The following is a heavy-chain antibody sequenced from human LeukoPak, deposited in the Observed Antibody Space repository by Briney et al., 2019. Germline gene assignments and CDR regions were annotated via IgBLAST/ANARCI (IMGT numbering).Heavy chain of an antibody. CDR1: GFTFDEYA. J-gene: IGHJ3*02. CDR3: AKSLLRGSGSFYAFDI. CDR2: ISGNSGSI. Sequence: GGSLRLSCAASGFTFDEYAMHWVRQAPGKGLEWVSCISGNSGSIYYADSVKGRFTISRDNAKKSLYLQMNSLRAEDMALYYCAKSLLRGSGSFYAFDIWGQGTMVTVSS. D-gene: IGHD3-10*01. V-gene: IGHV3-9*03.